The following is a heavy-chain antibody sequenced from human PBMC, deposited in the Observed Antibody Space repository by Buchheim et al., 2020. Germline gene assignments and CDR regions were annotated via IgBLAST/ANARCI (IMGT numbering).Heavy chain of an antibody. D-gene: IGHD6-19*01. V-gene: IGHV4-59*01. Sequence: QVQLQESGPGLVKPSETLSLTCTFSGGSISSYYWSLIRQPPGKVLEWIGYIYYSGSTNYNSSLNSRVTISVTTSKNQFSLKLSSVTAADTAVYYCARERYSSGWSDYWGQGTL. CDR2: IYYSGST. J-gene: IGHJ4*02. CDR3: ARERYSSGWSDY. CDR1: GGSISSYY.